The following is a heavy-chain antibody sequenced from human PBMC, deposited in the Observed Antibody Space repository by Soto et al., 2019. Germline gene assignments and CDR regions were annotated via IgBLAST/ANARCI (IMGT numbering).Heavy chain of an antibody. CDR2: IYYSGST. CDR1: YGYSSSVGYC. CDR3: ARGGSVAAHRYYYYGMDV. V-gene: IGHV4-61*08. J-gene: IGHJ6*02. D-gene: IGHD6-6*01. Sequence: PFETLRLTWTVAYGYSSSVGYCRSWIQQPPGKGLEWIGYIYYSGSTNYNPSLKSRVTISVDTSKNQFSLKLSSVTAADTAVYYCARGGSVAAHRYYYYGMDVWGQGTTVTVSS.